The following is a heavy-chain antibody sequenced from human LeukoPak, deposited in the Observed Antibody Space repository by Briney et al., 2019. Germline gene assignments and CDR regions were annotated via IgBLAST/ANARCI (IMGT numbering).Heavy chain of an antibody. CDR3: ARVLRYCSGGNCYSGGLGYMDV. CDR1: GFPFSDYN. J-gene: IGHJ6*03. V-gene: IGHV3-11*01. CDR2: ISRSGSTK. D-gene: IGHD2-15*01. Sequence: GGSLRLSCAASGFPFSDYNMRWIRQAPGKGLEWVSSISRSGSTKYYADSVKGRFTISRDNAKNSLFLQMNSLRAEDTAVYYCARVLRYCSGGNCYSGGLGYMDVWGKGTTVTISS.